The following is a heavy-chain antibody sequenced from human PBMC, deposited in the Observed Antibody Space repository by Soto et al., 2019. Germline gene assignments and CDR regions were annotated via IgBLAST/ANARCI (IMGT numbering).Heavy chain of an antibody. D-gene: IGHD5-18*01. CDR2: VNSDGSMT. CDR1: GFTLSGYW. J-gene: IGHJ4*02. Sequence: EVQLVESGGGLVQPGGSVRLSCAASGFTLSGYWMQWVRQVPGKGLVWVSRVNSDGSMTAYADSVKGRFTISRDNAKNTLYLQMNSLKADDTAVYYCARGKDQRNTQTYSYFDSWGQGTQVAVSS. CDR3: ARGKDQRNTQTYSYFDS. V-gene: IGHV3-74*01.